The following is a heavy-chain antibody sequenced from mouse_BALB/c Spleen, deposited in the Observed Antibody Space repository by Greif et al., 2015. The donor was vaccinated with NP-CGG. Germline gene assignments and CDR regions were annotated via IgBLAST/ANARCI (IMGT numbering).Heavy chain of an antibody. CDR3: ARNYYGIGYAMDY. CDR1: GYTFTSYY. D-gene: IGHD1-1*01. CDR2: IYPGDGST. V-gene: IGHV1S56*01. Sequence: QVQLQQSGPELVKPGASVKMSCKASGYTFTSYYIHWVKQRPGQGLEWIGWIYPGDGSTKYNEKFKGKTTLTAAKSSSTAYMLLSSLTSEDSAIYFCARNYYGIGYAMDYWGQGTSVTVSS. J-gene: IGHJ4*01.